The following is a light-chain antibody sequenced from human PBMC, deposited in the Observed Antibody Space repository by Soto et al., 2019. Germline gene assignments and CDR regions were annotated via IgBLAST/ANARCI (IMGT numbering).Light chain of an antibody. CDR3: CSRL. CDR1: SSDVGGYDF. Sequence: QSALTQPASVSGSPGQSITISCTGTSSDVGGYDFVSWYQQYPGRAPKLMIYEVTNRPSGVSIRFSGSKSGNTASLTISGLQAADEAYYYCCSRLFGGGTKLTVL. J-gene: IGLJ2*01. V-gene: IGLV2-14*01. CDR2: EVT.